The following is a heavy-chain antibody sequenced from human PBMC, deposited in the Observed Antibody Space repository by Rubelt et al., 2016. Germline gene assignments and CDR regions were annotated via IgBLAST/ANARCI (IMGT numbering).Heavy chain of an antibody. Sequence: QVQLQESGPGLVKPSETLSLTCTVSGGSVSSGSYYWSWIRQPPGKGLEWIGYIYYSGSTNYNPSLKSRVTISVDTSKNQFSLKLSSVTAADTAVYYCARGVPEGYWGQGTLVTVSS. CDR1: GGSVSSGSYY. CDR2: IYYSGST. V-gene: IGHV4-61*01. CDR3: ARGVPEGY. J-gene: IGHJ4*02.